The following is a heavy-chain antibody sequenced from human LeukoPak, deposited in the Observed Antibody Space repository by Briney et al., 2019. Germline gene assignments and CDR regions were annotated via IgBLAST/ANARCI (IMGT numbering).Heavy chain of an antibody. Sequence: SETLSLTCTVSGGSINNYYWSWIRQPPGKGLEWIGYIYYSGSTNYNPSLRSRVTISLDTSKNQFSLKLSSVTAADTAVYYCARHLFYNSSGYSFDYWGQGTLVTVSS. CDR2: IYYSGST. D-gene: IGHD3-22*01. V-gene: IGHV4-59*08. J-gene: IGHJ4*02. CDR1: GGSINNYY. CDR3: ARHLFYNSSGYSFDY.